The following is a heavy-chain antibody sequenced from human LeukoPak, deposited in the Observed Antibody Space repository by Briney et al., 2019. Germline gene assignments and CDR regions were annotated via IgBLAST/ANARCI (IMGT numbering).Heavy chain of an antibody. Sequence: GGSLRLSRAASGFTFRTYWMHWVRQVPGKGLVWVSRMNTDGRNIGYADSVKGRFTISRDNAKNTLYLQMNSLRAEDTAVYYCARENWYLDNWGQGTLVTVSS. CDR1: GFTFRTYW. CDR2: MNTDGRNI. CDR3: ARENWYLDN. D-gene: IGHD2-15*01. V-gene: IGHV3-74*01. J-gene: IGHJ4*02.